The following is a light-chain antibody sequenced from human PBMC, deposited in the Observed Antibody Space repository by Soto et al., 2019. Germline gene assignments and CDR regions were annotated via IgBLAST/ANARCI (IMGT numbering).Light chain of an antibody. J-gene: IGKJ5*01. V-gene: IGKV1-12*01. CDR3: QQANSFPIT. Sequence: DIQLTQSRSSVSASVVDRVTITCRASQGISNWLAWYQQKPGKAPKLLIFAASSLQSGVPARFSGSGSGTDFTLRISSLQPEDFATYYCQQANSFPITFGQGTRLEIK. CDR2: AAS. CDR1: QGISNW.